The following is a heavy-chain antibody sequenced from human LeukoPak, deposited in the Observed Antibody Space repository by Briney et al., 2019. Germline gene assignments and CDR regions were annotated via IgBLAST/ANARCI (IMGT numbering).Heavy chain of an antibody. D-gene: IGHD3-10*01. CDR1: GGSISSSSYY. CDR2: IYYSGST. CDR3: ARSRGSITMPSRNWYFDL. J-gene: IGHJ2*01. Sequence: SETLSLTCTVSGGSISSSSYYWGWIRQPPGKGLEWIGSIYYSGSTYYNPSLKSRVTISVDTSKNQFSLKLSSVTAADTAVYYCARSRGSITMPSRNWYFDLWDRGTLVTVSS. V-gene: IGHV4-39*01.